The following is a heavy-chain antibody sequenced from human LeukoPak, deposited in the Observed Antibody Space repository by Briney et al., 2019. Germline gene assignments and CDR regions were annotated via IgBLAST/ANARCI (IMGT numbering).Heavy chain of an antibody. CDR2: ISYDGSNK. J-gene: IGHJ3*02. CDR3: ARGDSNYDAFDI. V-gene: IGHV3-30-3*01. Sequence: HTGGSLRLSCAASGFTFSSYAMHWVRQAPGKGLEWVAVISYDGSNKYYADSVKGRFTISRDNSKNTLYLQMNSLRAEDTAVYYCARGDSNYDAFDIWGQGTMVTVSS. CDR1: GFTFSSYA. D-gene: IGHD4-11*01.